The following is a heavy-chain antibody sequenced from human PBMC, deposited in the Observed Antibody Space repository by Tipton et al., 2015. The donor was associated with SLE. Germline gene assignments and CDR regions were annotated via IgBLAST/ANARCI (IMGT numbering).Heavy chain of an antibody. Sequence: TLSLTCTVSGGSISGGSYYWSWIRQPAGKGLEWIGRVYASGSTSYNTSLKNRVTMSVDTSKNQFSLKLSAVTAADTAVYYCARGAGYCSGGICEDYYGLDVWGQGTKVTVSS. CDR1: GGSISGGSYY. J-gene: IGHJ6*02. V-gene: IGHV4-61*02. D-gene: IGHD2-15*01. CDR2: VYASGST. CDR3: ARGAGYCSGGICEDYYGLDV.